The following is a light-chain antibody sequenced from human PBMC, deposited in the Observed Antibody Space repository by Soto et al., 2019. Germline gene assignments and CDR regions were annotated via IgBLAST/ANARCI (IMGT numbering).Light chain of an antibody. CDR2: GAS. J-gene: IGKJ2*01. CDR1: QSVNSNH. Sequence: EIVLTQSPGTLSLSPGERATLSCRASQSVNSNHLAWYQQKPGQAPRLLIYGASSRATGIPDRFSGSGSGTDFTLTIIRLEPEDFAVYYCQQYGSSLYTFGQGTKLEIK. CDR3: QQYGSSLYT. V-gene: IGKV3-20*01.